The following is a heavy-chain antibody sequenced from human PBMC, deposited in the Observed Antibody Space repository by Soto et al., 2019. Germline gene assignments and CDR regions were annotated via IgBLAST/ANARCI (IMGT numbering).Heavy chain of an antibody. Sequence: SETLSLTCTLPGGYIRSYYRSWFRQPPGKGLEWIAYIYYTGSTNYNPSLKSRVTLSADTSKNQFSLKLGSVTAADTAMYYCARVDSSGSYFDSWGQGTLVTVS. J-gene: IGHJ4*02. CDR2: IYYTGST. D-gene: IGHD3-22*01. V-gene: IGHV4-59*01. CDR3: ARVDSSGSYFDS. CDR1: GGYIRSYY.